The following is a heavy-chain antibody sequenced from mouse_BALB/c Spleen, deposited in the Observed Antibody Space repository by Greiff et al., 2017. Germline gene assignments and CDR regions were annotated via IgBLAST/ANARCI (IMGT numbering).Heavy chain of an antibody. V-gene: IGHV14-3*02. D-gene: IGHD1-1*01. CDR1: GFNIKDTY. J-gene: IGHJ1*01. Sequence: EVHLVESGAELVKPGASVKLSCTASGFNIKDTYMHWVKQRPEQGLEWIGRIDPANGNTKYDPKFQGKATITADTSSNTAYLQLSSLTSEDTAVYYCARSGDYGSSYVFDVWGAGTTVTVSS. CDR3: ARSGDYGSSYVFDV. CDR2: IDPANGNT.